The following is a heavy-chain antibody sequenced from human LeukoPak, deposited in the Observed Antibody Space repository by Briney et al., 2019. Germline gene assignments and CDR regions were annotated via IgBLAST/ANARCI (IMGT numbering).Heavy chain of an antibody. CDR1: GESFSGYY. CDR3: ARLVWSAFDY. D-gene: IGHD3-10*01. Sequence: SETLSLTCAVYGESFSGYYWSWLRQPPGKGLEWIGYIYYSGSTNYNPSLKSRVTISVDTSKNQFSLKLSSVTSADTAVYYCARLVWSAFDYWGQGTLVTVSS. CDR2: IYYSGST. J-gene: IGHJ4*02. V-gene: IGHV4-59*01.